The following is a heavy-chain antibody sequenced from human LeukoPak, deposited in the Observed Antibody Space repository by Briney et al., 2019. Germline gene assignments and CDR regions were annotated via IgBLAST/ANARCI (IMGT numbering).Heavy chain of an antibody. CDR3: ARDLGELSLLTDY. Sequence: ASVKVSCRASGGTFSSYAISRVRQAPGQGLEWMGWISAYNGNTNYAQKLQGRVTMTTDTSTSTAYMELRSLRSDDTAVYYCARDLGELSLLTDYWGQGTLVTVSS. D-gene: IGHD3-16*02. J-gene: IGHJ4*02. CDR1: GGTFSSYA. CDR2: ISAYNGNT. V-gene: IGHV1-18*01.